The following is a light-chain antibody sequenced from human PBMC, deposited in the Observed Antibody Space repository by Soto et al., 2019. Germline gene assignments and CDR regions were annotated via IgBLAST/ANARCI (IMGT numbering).Light chain of an antibody. Sequence: QSALTQPASVSGSPGQSIAISCTGVRTDVADGYDYVSWYQQHPGQAPQLIIYDVSNRPSGVSDRFSGSKSGNTASLTISGLQAEDEADYSCQSYASSVSGYVFGTGTKVPVL. V-gene: IGLV2-14*03. CDR1: RTDVADGYDY. CDR2: DVS. J-gene: IGLJ1*01. CDR3: QSYASSVSGYV.